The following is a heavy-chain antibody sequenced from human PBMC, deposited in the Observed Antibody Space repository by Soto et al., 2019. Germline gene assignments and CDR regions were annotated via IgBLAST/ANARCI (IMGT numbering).Heavy chain of an antibody. CDR2: ISSSGKTI. CDR3: ARDPEKYSGSDLGIDY. CDR1: GFTFTNYE. V-gene: IGHV3-48*03. D-gene: IGHD5-12*01. J-gene: IGHJ4*02. Sequence: GGPLRLSGSASGFTFTNYEMNWVRQAPGKGLEWISYISSSGKTISYADSVKGRFTISRDNAKNSLYLQMNSLRAEDTAVYYCARDPEKYSGSDLGIDYWGQGTLVTVSS.